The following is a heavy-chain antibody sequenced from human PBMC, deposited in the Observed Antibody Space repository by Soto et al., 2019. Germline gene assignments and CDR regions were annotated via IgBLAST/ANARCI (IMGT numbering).Heavy chain of an antibody. V-gene: IGHV3-30-3*01. D-gene: IGHD3-10*01. CDR2: ISYDGSNK. CDR3: ARDRPAMVRGVISV. J-gene: IGHJ6*02. Sequence: QVQLVESGGGVVQPGRSLRLSCAASGFTFSSYAMHWVRQAPGKGLEWVAVISYDGSNKYYADSVKGRFTISRDNSKNTLDLQMNSLRAEDTAVYYCARDRPAMVRGVISVWGQGTTVTVSS. CDR1: GFTFSSYA.